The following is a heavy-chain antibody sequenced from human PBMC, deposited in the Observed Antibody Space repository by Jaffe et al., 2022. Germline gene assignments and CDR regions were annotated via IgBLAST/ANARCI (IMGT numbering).Heavy chain of an antibody. V-gene: IGHV3-74*01. Sequence: EVQLVESGGGLVQPGGSLRLSCAASGFTFSSHWMHWVRQAPGKGLVWVSRISPDGSSTSFAESVKGRFTLSRDNAEKTLYLQMNSLRAEDTAMYYCSRGTTAWGAWFDPWGQGTLVTVSS. D-gene: IGHD1-1*01. J-gene: IGHJ5*02. CDR3: SRGTTAWGAWFDP. CDR2: ISPDGSST. CDR1: GFTFSSHW.